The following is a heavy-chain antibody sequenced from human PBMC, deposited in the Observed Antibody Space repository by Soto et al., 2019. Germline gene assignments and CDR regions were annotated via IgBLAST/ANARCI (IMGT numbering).Heavy chain of an antibody. CDR2: FDPEDGET. Sequence: ASVKVSCKVSGYTLTELSMHWVRQAPGKGLEWMGGFDPEDGETIYAQKFQGRVTMTEDTSTDTAYMELSSLRSEDTAVYYCATHGFFGMVRGVSVDDYYYMDVWGKGTTVTVSS. CDR1: GYTLTELS. D-gene: IGHD3-10*01. V-gene: IGHV1-24*01. J-gene: IGHJ6*03. CDR3: ATHGFFGMVRGVSVDDYYYMDV.